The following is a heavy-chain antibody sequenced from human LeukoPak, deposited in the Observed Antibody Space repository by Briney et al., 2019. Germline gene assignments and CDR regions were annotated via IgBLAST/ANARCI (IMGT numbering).Heavy chain of an antibody. Sequence: GGSLRLSCAASGFTLSSNYMSWVRQAPGKGLEWVSVIYSGGSTYYADSAKGRFTISRDNSKNTLYLQMNSLRAEDTSVYYCARGTQYCSSTSCYFDYWGQGTLVTVSS. J-gene: IGHJ4*02. V-gene: IGHV3-53*01. CDR3: ARGTQYCSSTSCYFDY. D-gene: IGHD2-2*01. CDR1: GFTLSSNY. CDR2: IYSGGST.